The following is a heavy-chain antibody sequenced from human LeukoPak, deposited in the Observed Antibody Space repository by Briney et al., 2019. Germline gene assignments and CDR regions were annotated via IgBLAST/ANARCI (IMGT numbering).Heavy chain of an antibody. CDR2: INHSGST. CDR1: GGSFSGYY. Sequence: PSQTLSLTCAVYGGSFSGYYWSWIRQPPGKGLEWIGEINHSGSTNYNPSLKSRVTISVDTSKNQFSLKLSSVTAADTAVYYCVSILELRGDYFDYWGQGTLVTVSS. V-gene: IGHV4-34*01. J-gene: IGHJ4*02. CDR3: VSILELRGDYFDY. D-gene: IGHD1-7*01.